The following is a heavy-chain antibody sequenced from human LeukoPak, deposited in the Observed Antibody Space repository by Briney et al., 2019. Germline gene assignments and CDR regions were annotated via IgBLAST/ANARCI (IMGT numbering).Heavy chain of an antibody. CDR1: GFTVSSNY. D-gene: IGHD6-19*01. V-gene: IGHV3-53*01. Sequence: GGSLRLSCAASGFTVSSNYMSWVRQAPGKGLEWVSVIYSGGSTYYADSVKGRLTISRDNSKNTLYLQMNSLRAEDTAVYYCARQSSGWFFDYWGQGTLVTVSS. J-gene: IGHJ4*02. CDR3: ARQSSGWFFDY. CDR2: IYSGGST.